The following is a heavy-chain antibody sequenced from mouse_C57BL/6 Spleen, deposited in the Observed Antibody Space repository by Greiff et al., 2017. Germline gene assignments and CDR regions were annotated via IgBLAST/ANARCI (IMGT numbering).Heavy chain of an antibody. CDR1: GYTFTGYW. D-gene: IGHD1-1*01. CDR3: ATLYDYGSSPYCTAMDY. CDR2: ILPGSGST. Sequence: QVQLQQSGAELMKPGASVKLSCKATGYTFTGYWIEWVKQRPGHGLEWIGQILPGSGSTNYNEKFKGKATFTADTSSNTAYMQLSSLTTEDSAIYYCATLYDYGSSPYCTAMDYWGQGTSVTVSS. V-gene: IGHV1-9*01. J-gene: IGHJ4*01.